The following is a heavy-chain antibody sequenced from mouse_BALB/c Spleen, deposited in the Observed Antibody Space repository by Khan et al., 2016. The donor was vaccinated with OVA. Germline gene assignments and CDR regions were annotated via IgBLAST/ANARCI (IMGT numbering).Heavy chain of an antibody. CDR3: ARNSYRYDFTY. Sequence: VQLKESGPGLVQPSQSLSITCTVSGFSLTTHGIHWVRQSPGKGLEWLGVIWSGGSTDYNAPFISRLSISKDNSKSQVFFKMNSLKVDDTARYYCARNSYRYDFTYWGQGTLVTVSA. CDR1: GFSLTTHG. J-gene: IGHJ3*01. D-gene: IGHD2-12*01. CDR2: IWSGGST. V-gene: IGHV2-2*01.